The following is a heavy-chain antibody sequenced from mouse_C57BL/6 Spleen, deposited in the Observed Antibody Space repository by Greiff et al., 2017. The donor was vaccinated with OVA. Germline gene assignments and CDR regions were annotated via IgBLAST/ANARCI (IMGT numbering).Heavy chain of an antibody. CDR2: ILPGSGST. V-gene: IGHV1-9*01. CDR1: GYTFTGYW. CDR3: ARPEGGGSRKDYYFDY. D-gene: IGHD1-1*01. Sequence: QVQLQQSGAELMKPGASVKLSCKATGYTFTGYWIEWVKQRPGHGLEWIGEILPGSGSTNYNEKFKGKATFTADTYSNTAYMQLSSLTTEDSAIYYCARPEGGGSRKDYYFDYWGQGTTLTVSS. J-gene: IGHJ2*01.